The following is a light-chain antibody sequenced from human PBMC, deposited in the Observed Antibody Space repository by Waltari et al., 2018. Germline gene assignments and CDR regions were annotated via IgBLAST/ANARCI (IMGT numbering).Light chain of an antibody. J-gene: IGLJ2*01. Sequence: QSVLTQPPSVSGAPGQRVTISCTASSPNIGARFDVHWYQQVPGTVPKLLIYANNYRPSGVPGRFSGSKSGTSASLAIAGLQAEDEADYYCQSYDSSLSAWVFGGGTKLTVL. CDR1: SPNIGARFD. CDR3: QSYDSSLSAWV. CDR2: ANN. V-gene: IGLV1-40*01.